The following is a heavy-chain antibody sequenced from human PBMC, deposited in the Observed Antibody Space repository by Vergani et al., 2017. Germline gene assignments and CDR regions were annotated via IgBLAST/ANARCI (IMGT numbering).Heavy chain of an antibody. V-gene: IGHV3-33*01. D-gene: IGHD3-10*01. CDR1: GFTFSDYN. J-gene: IGHJ3*02. CDR2: IWYDGATR. CDR3: VRDQVTMLRGSDALDI. Sequence: QVRLVESGGGVVQTGGSLRLSCEASGFTFSDYNMHWVRQAPGKGLEWVAVIWYDGATRYIADAVKGRFTISRDDSKSIAYLQMNNLQTEDTAMYYCVRDQVTMLRGSDALDIWGQGTMVTVSS.